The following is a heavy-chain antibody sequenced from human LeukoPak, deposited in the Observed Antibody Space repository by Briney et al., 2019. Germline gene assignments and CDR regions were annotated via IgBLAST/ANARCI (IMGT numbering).Heavy chain of an antibody. D-gene: IGHD3-10*01. Sequence: GGSLRLSCAASGFTFSSYGMSWVRQAPGKGLEWVAFIRYNGNNQYYADSVKGRFTISRDNSKNTLYLQMNSLKGDDTAVYYCAKDSAFYYIDVWGKGTTVIISS. CDR2: IRYNGNNQ. CDR3: AKDSAFYYIDV. J-gene: IGHJ6*03. CDR1: GFTFSSYG. V-gene: IGHV3-30*02.